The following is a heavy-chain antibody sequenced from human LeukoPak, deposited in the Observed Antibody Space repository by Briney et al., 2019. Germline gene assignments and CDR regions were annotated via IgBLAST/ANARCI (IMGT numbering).Heavy chain of an antibody. CDR1: GGSISSGGYY. J-gene: IGHJ4*02. CDR3: ARGGADSSGYYDY. D-gene: IGHD3-22*01. CDR2: IYYSGST. V-gene: IGHV4-31*03. Sequence: SQTLSLTCTVSGGSISSGGYYWRWIRQHPGKGLEWIGYIYYSGSTYYNPSLKSRVTISVDTSKNQFSLKLSSVTAADTAVYYCARGGADSSGYYDYWGQGTRVTVSS.